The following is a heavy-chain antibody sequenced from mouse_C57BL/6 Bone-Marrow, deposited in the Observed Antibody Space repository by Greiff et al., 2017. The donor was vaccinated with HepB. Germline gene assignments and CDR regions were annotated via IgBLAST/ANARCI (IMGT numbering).Heavy chain of an antibody. D-gene: IGHD2-3*01. V-gene: IGHV4-1*01. CDR2: INPDSSTI. J-gene: IGHJ3*01. CDR3: ANYDGYYQAWFAY. Sequence: EVKLMESGGGLVQPGGSLKLSCAASGIDFSRYWMSWVRRAPGKGLEWIGEINPDSSTINYAPSLKDKFIISRDNAKNTLYLQMSKVRSEDTALYYCANYDGYYQAWFAYWGQGTLVTVSA. CDR1: GIDFSRYW.